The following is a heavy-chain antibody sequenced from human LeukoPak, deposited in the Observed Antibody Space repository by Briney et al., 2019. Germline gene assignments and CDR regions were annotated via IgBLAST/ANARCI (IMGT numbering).Heavy chain of an antibody. J-gene: IGHJ4*02. CDR1: GFTFSNYA. Sequence: GGSLRLSCAASGFTFSNYAMNWVRQAPGKGLEWVSVISVSGSDTYYADSVEGRFTISRDNSKNTLFLQLNSLRADDTAVYYCAKDPKACGGACYFGGDYFDYWGQGTLVAVTS. V-gene: IGHV3-23*01. CDR3: AKDPKACGGACYFGGDYFDY. D-gene: IGHD2-21*02. CDR2: ISVSGSDT.